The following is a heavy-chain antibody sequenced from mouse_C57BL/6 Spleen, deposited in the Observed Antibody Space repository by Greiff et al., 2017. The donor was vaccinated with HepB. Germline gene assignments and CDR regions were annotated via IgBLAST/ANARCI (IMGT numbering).Heavy chain of an antibody. CDR1: GYTFTSYW. CDR2: INPSNGGT. Sequence: QVQLQQSGTELVKPGASVKLSCKASGYTFTSYWMHWVKQRPGQGLEWIGNINPSNGGTNYNEKFKSKATLTVDKSSSTAYMQLSSLTSEDSAVSYCARRGYYSSLFAYWGQGTLVTVSA. V-gene: IGHV1-53*01. CDR3: ARRGYYSSLFAY. J-gene: IGHJ3*01. D-gene: IGHD1-1*01.